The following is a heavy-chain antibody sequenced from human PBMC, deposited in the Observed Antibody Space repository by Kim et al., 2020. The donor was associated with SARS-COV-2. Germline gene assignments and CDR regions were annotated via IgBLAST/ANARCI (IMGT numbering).Heavy chain of an antibody. CDR1: GFTFSSCA. V-gene: IGHV3-23*01. D-gene: IGHD1-26*01. CDR3: ANLVRPGWSLDY. CDR2: IDVNGGST. J-gene: IGHJ4*02. Sequence: GGSLRLSCAASGFTFSSCAMSWVRQAPGKGLEWVSSIDVNGGSTSYADSVMGRFTISRDNSKNTLYLQMNSLRAEDTAVYYCANLVRPGWSLDYWGQGSL.